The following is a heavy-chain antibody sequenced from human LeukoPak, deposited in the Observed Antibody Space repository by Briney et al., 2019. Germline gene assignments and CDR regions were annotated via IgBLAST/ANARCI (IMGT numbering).Heavy chain of an antibody. CDR1: GFTFSTYS. D-gene: IGHD4-17*01. CDR2: ISSSSSTI. Sequence: PGGSLRLSCAASGFTFSTYSLNWVRQAPGKGLEWLSYISSSSSTIYYADSVKGRFTISRDNAKNSLYLQMNSLRAEDTAVYYCARDSTVTTYYYYYYYMDVWGKGTTVTVSS. CDR3: ARDSTVTTYYYYYYYMDV. V-gene: IGHV3-48*01. J-gene: IGHJ6*03.